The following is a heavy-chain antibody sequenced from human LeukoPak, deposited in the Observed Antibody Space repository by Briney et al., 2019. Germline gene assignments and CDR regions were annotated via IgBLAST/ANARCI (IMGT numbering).Heavy chain of an antibody. CDR3: AKEGGDILTGYYSDY. V-gene: IGHV3-9*01. J-gene: IGHJ4*02. CDR1: GFTFDEYA. Sequence: GRSLRLSCAASGFTFDEYAMHWVRQAPGKGLEWGSGISWNSGSIGYADSVKGRFTISRDNAKNSLYLQMNSLRAEDTAVYYCAKEGGDILTGYYSDYWGQGTLVAVSS. D-gene: IGHD3-9*01. CDR2: ISWNSGSI.